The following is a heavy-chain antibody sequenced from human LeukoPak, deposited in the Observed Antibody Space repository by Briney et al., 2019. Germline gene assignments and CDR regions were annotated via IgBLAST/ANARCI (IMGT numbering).Heavy chain of an antibody. CDR3: ARHFGVDDY. CDR2: IYHTGIT. J-gene: IGHJ4*02. D-gene: IGHD2-21*01. Sequence: SETLSLTCIVSGDSITSDNCWGWIRQPPGKGLEWIGSIYHTGITNYNPSLKSRVTMSMDTSKNQFSLRLSSVTAADTAVYYCARHFGVDDYWGQGTLVTVSS. V-gene: IGHV4-38-2*02. CDR1: GDSITSDNC.